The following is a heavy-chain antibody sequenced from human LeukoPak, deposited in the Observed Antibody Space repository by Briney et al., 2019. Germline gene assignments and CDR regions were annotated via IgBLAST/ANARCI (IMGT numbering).Heavy chain of an antibody. CDR2: ISSDGGYI. V-gene: IGHV3-21*01. D-gene: IGHD2-2*01. J-gene: IGHJ4*02. CDR3: ARGNAPLPFDY. Sequence: GGSLRLSCAESGFIFSTYSMHWVRQAPGKGLEWVSSISSDGGYIYYADSVKGRFTISRDNAKDSLYLQMNSLRAEDTAVYYCARGNAPLPFDYWGQGTLVTVSS. CDR1: GFIFSTYS.